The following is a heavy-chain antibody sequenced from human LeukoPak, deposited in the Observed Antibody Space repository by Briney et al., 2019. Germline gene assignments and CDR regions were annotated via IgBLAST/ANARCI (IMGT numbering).Heavy chain of an antibody. D-gene: IGHD3-16*01. CDR3: ARASHGSYVWGSADY. CDR1: GFIFSSYS. CDR2: ISSSTIYL. Sequence: PGGSLRLSCAASGFIFSSYSMNWVRQAPGKGLEWVSSISSSTIYLYYADSVKGRFTISRDNAKNSLYLQMNSLRAEDTAVYYCARASHGSYVWGSADYWGQGTLVTVSS. J-gene: IGHJ4*02. V-gene: IGHV3-21*01.